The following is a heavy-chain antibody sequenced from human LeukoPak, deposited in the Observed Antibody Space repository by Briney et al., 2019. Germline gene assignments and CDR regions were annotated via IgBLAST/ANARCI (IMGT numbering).Heavy chain of an antibody. CDR3: AKTKGYSYGYYFDY. J-gene: IGHJ4*02. CDR1: GFTFSSYA. CDR2: MSYDGFNK. D-gene: IGHD5-18*01. V-gene: IGHV3-30*18. Sequence: GGSLRLSCAASGFTFSSYAMHWVRQSLGKGLEWVAVMSYDGFNKYYADSVKGRFTISRDNSKNTLYLQMNSLRAEDTAAYYCAKTKGYSYGYYFDYWGQGTLVTVSS.